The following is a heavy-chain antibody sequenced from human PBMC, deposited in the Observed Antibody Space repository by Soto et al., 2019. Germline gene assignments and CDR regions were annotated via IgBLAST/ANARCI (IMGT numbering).Heavy chain of an antibody. J-gene: IGHJ4*02. CDR1: GFTFSNAW. V-gene: IGHV3-15*01. Sequence: EVQLVESGGGLVKPGGSLRLSCAASGFTFSNAWMSWVRQAPGKGLEWVGRITSKTDGGTTDYAAPVKGRFTISREDSKNTLYLQMNSLKTEDTAVYYCTSRMYNWGQGTLVTVSS. D-gene: IGHD1-20*01. CDR3: TSRMYN. CDR2: ITSKTDGGTT.